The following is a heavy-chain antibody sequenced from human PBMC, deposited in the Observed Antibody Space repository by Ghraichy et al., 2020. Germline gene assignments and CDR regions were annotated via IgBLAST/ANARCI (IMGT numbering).Heavy chain of an antibody. V-gene: IGHV4-34*01. D-gene: IGHD6-13*01. CDR1: GGSFSGYY. CDR3: ARGQKADSSWYGNY. CDR2: INRSGST. J-gene: IGHJ4*02. Sequence: SETLSLTCAVYGGSFSGYYWSWIRQPPGKGLEWIGEINRSGSTNYNPSLKSRVTISVDTSKNQFSLKLSSVTAADTAVYYCARGQKADSSWYGNYWGQGTLVTVSS.